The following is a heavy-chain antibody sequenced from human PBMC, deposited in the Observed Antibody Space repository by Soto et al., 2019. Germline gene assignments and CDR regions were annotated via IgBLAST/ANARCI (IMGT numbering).Heavy chain of an antibody. CDR2: ISAYNGNT. CDR1: GYTFTSYG. CDR3: ARAAGTGIWYYGMDV. V-gene: IGHV1-18*04. D-gene: IGHD6-13*01. Sequence: ASVKVSCKASGYTFTSYGISWVRQAPGQGLEGMGWISAYNGNTNYAQKLQGRVTMTTDTSTSTAYMELRSLRADDTAVYYCARAAGTGIWYYGMDVWGQGTTVTVSS. J-gene: IGHJ6*02.